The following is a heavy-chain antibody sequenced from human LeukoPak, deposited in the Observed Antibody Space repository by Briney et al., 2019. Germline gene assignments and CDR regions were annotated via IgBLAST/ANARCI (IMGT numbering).Heavy chain of an antibody. J-gene: IGHJ1*01. V-gene: IGHV3-30*18. Sequence: GRSLRLSCAASGFTFSSYGMHWVRQAPGKGLEWVAILSYDGSNKYYADSVKGRFTISRDNSKNTLYLQMNSLRAEDTAVYYCGKGRFWRRRTDYHFLHWGQGTLVTVSS. D-gene: IGHD3-3*02. CDR1: GFTFSSYG. CDR3: GKGRFWRRRTDYHFLH. CDR2: LSYDGSNK.